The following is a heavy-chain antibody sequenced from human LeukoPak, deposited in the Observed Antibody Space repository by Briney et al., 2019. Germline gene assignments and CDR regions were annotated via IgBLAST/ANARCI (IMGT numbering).Heavy chain of an antibody. CDR1: GFTFSRFG. V-gene: IGHV3-7*01. CDR3: ARAPARWLQFRRPRYIDY. D-gene: IGHD5-24*01. J-gene: IGHJ4*02. CDR2: IKQDGSEK. Sequence: GGSLRLSCAASGFTFSRFGMHWVRQAPGKGLEWVANIKQDGSEKYYVDSVKGRFTISRDNAKNSLYLQMNSLRAEDTAVYYCARAPARWLQFRRPRYIDYWGQGTLVTVSS.